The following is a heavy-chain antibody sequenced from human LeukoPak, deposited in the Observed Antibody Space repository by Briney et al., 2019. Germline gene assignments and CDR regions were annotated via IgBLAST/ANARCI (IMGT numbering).Heavy chain of an antibody. CDR1: GGSISSYY. Sequence: SETLSLTCTVSGGSISSYYWSWIRQPAGEGLEWIGRIYTSGSTNYNPSLKSRVTMSVDTSKNQFSLKLSSVTAADTAVYYCARGRYCSSTSCPTPYYFDYWGKGTTVTVSS. D-gene: IGHD2-2*01. V-gene: IGHV4-4*07. CDR3: ARGRYCSSTSCPTPYYFDY. J-gene: IGHJ4*03. CDR2: IYTSGST.